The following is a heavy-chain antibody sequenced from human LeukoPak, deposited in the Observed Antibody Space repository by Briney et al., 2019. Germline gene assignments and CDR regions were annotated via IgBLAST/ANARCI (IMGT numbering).Heavy chain of an antibody. CDR2: IKSKTDGGTT. D-gene: IGHD3-3*01. CDR3: TSEPGVAPFDY. V-gene: IGHV3-15*01. J-gene: IGHJ4*02. Sequence: PGGSLRLSCAASGFTFSNAWMSWVRQAPGKGLEWVGRIKSKTDGGTTDYAAPVKGRFTISRDDSKNTLYLQMNSLKTEDTAVYYCTSEPGVAPFDYWGQGTPVTVSS. CDR1: GFTFSNAW.